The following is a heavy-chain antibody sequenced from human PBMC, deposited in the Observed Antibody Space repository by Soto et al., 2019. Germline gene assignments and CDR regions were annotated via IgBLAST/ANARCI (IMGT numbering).Heavy chain of an antibody. CDR3: ARVGYCSGDTCYLAWFDP. D-gene: IGHD2-15*01. J-gene: IGHJ5*02. CDR2: IYYTGST. Sequence: QVQLQESGPGLVKPSQTLSLSCSVSGGSISSGDYYWRWIRQPPGKGLEWIGDIYYTGSTYYNPSLKSRVAISVDTSKNQFSLNLSSVTAADTAVYYCARVGYCSGDTCYLAWFDPWGQGTLVTVSS. V-gene: IGHV4-30-4*01. CDR1: GGSISSGDYY.